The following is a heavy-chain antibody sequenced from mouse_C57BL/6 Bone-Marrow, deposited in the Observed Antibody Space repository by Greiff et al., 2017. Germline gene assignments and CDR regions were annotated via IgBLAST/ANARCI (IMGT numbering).Heavy chain of an antibody. J-gene: IGHJ2*01. CDR2: IGPGSGST. CDR1: GYTFTDYY. Sequence: QVQLQQSGAELVKPGASVKISCKASGYTFTDYYINWVKQRPGQGLEWIGKIGPGSGSTYYNEKFKGKATLTADKSSSKAYMQLSSLTSEDSAVYFCASSTLSGSSYNYFDYWGQGTTLTVSS. D-gene: IGHD1-1*01. V-gene: IGHV1-77*01. CDR3: ASSTLSGSSYNYFDY.